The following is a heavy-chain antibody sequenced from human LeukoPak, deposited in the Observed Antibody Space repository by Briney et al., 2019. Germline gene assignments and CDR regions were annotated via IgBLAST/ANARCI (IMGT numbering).Heavy chain of an antibody. CDR1: GYTLTELS. CDR2: FDPEDGET. D-gene: IGHD3-22*01. J-gene: IGHJ4*02. V-gene: IGHV1-24*01. Sequence: GASVKVSCKVSGYTLTELSMHWVRQAPGKGLEWMGGFDPEDGETIYAQKFQGRVTMTEDTSTDTAYMELSSLRSEDTAVYYCATSEYYYDSSGHSPALGIFDYWGQGTLVTVSS. CDR3: ATSEYYYDSSGHSPALGIFDY.